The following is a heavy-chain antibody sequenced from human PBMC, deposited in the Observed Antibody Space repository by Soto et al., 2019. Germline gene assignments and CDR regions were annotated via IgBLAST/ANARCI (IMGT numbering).Heavy chain of an antibody. D-gene: IGHD3-22*01. CDR1: GGSVSSGSDY. V-gene: IGHV4-61*01. Sequence: QVQLQESGPGLVKPSETLSLTCTVSGGSVSSGSDYWSWIRQPPGKGLEWIGYTYYSGSTNYNPSLKSRVTISVDTSKNQFSLKLSSVTAADTAVYFCARAXYSDXSGSSNWGQGTLVTVSS. CDR3: ARAXYSDXSGSSN. J-gene: IGHJ4*02. CDR2: TYYSGST.